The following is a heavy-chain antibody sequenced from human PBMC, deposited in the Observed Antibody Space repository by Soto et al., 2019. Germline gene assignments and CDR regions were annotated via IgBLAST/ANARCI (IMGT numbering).Heavy chain of an antibody. J-gene: IGHJ5*02. Sequence: SETLSLTCTVSGGSISSSSYYWGWIRQPPGKGLEWIGSIYYSGSTYYNPSLKSRVTISVDTSKNQFSLKLSSVTAADTAVYYCARQKNYDFWSGYRRGFDPWGQGTLVTVSS. CDR3: ARQKNYDFWSGYRRGFDP. CDR1: GGSISSSSYY. D-gene: IGHD3-3*01. V-gene: IGHV4-39*01. CDR2: IYYSGST.